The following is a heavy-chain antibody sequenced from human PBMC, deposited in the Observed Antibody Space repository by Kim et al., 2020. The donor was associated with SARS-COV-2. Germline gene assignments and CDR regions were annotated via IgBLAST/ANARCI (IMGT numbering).Heavy chain of an antibody. CDR3: ARGVLRFLEWFSGGDGYYFDY. J-gene: IGHJ4*02. Sequence: SETLSLTCAVYGGSFSGYYWSWIRQPPGKGLEWIGEINHSGSTNYNPSLKSRVTISVDTSKNQFSLKLSSVTAADTAVYYCARGVLRFLEWFSGGDGYYFDYWGQGTLVTVSS. V-gene: IGHV4-34*01. CDR1: GGSFSGYY. CDR2: INHSGST. D-gene: IGHD3-3*01.